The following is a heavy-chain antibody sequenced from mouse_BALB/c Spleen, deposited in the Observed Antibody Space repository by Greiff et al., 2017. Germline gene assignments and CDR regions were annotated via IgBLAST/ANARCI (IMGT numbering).Heavy chain of an antibody. Sequence: EVQGVESGGGLVQPGGSLKLSCAASGFAFSSYDMSWVRQTPEKRLEWVAYISSGGGSTYYPDTVKGRFTISRDNAKNTLYLQMSSLKSEDTAMYYCARTSYAMDYWGQGTSVTVSS. V-gene: IGHV5-12-1*01. CDR3: ARTSYAMDY. J-gene: IGHJ4*01. CDR2: ISSGGGST. CDR1: GFAFSSYD.